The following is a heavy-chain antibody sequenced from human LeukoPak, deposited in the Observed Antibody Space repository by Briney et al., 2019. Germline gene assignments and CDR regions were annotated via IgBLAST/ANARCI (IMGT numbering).Heavy chain of an antibody. CDR2: IDWDDDI. J-gene: IGHJ4*02. V-gene: IGHV2-70*11. CDR3: ARIHIVRGREPFDY. D-gene: IGHD1-26*01. Sequence: SGPTLVNPTQTLTLTCTFSGFSLSTSGMSVSWIRQPPGKALEWLARIDWDDDIYYSTSLKTRLTISKDASKNQVVLTMTNMDPVDTATYYCARIHIVRGREPFDYWGQGTLVTISS. CDR1: GFSLSTSGMS.